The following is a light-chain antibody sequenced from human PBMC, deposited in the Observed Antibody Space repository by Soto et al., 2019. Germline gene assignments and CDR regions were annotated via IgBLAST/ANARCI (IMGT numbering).Light chain of an antibody. V-gene: IGKV3-20*01. CDR2: GSS. CDR1: QSVSNNY. J-gene: IGKJ2*01. CDR3: QQYGSSPPYT. Sequence: EVVLTQSPGTLSLSPGERATLSCRASQSVSNNYFAWYQQKPGQAPRLLIFGSSDRATGIPDRFSGSGSGTYFTLTISRLEPEDFAVYYCQQYGSSPPYTFGQGTKLEI.